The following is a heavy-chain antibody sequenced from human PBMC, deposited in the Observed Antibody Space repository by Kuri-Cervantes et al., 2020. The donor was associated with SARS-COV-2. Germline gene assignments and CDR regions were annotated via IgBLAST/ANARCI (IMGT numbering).Heavy chain of an antibody. Sequence: GSLRLSCAVYGGSFSGYYWSWIRQPPGKGLEWIGEINHSGSTNYNPSLKSRVTISVDTSKNQFSLKLGSVTAADTAVYYCARGHIVVVPAARNWFDPWGQGTLVTVSS. CDR3: ARGHIVVVPAARNWFDP. CDR2: INHSGST. CDR1: GGSFSGYY. V-gene: IGHV4-34*01. D-gene: IGHD2-2*01. J-gene: IGHJ5*02.